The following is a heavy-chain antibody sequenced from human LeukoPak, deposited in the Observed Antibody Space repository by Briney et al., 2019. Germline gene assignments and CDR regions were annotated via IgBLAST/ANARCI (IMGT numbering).Heavy chain of an antibody. CDR2: ISYDGSNK. CDR3: AKDRGSPPYYYYGMDV. Sequence: PGRSLRLSCAASGFTFSSYGMHWVRQAPGKGLEWVAVISYDGSNKYYADSVKGRFTISRDNSKNTLYLQMNSLRAEDTAVYYCAKDRGSPPYYYYGMDVWGQGTTVTVSS. J-gene: IGHJ6*02. V-gene: IGHV3-30*18. CDR1: GFTFSSYG. D-gene: IGHD1-26*01.